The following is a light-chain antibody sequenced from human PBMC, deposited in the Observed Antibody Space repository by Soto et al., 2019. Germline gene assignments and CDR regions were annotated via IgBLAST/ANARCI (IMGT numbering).Light chain of an antibody. CDR1: SSNIGAGND. CDR2: GNS. Sequence: QSVLTQPPSVHGAPVQRGTISCTGSSSNIGAGNDVHWYQHLPGTAPKLLIYGNSNRPSGVPDRFSGSKSGTSASLAITGLQAEDEADYYCQSYDRSLSGYVFGTGTQLTVL. CDR3: QSYDRSLSGYV. V-gene: IGLV1-40*01. J-gene: IGLJ1*01.